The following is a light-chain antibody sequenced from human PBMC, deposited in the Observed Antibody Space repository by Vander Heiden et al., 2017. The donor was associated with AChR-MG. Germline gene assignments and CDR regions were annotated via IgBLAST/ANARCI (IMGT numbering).Light chain of an antibody. CDR3: QHENSYLLT. CDR2: DAS. J-gene: IGKJ4*01. CDR1: QSISSW. Sequence: DIQMTQSPSTLSASVGDRVTITCRASQSISSWLAWYQQKPGKAPKLLIYDASSLESAVPSRFSGSGSGTEFTLTIISLQPADFATYYCQHENSYLLTFGGGTKVELK. V-gene: IGKV1-5*01.